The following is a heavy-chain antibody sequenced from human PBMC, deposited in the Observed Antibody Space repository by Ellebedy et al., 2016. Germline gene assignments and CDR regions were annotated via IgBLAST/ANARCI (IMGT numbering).Heavy chain of an antibody. V-gene: IGHV1-18*01. D-gene: IGHD7-27*01. CDR1: GYIFGNHG. J-gene: IGHJ4*02. CDR2: ISGSNGNA. Sequence: ASVKVSCKASGYIFGNHGVDWLRQAPGQGLEWIGWISGSNGNAKVAQRFEGRVSLTTDPSAATAYLSLNSLTSDDTAIYFCARSLGYLDFWGQGTQVTVSS. CDR3: ARSLGYLDF.